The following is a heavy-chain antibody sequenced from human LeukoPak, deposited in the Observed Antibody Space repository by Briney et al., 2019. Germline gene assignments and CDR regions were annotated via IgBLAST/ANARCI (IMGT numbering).Heavy chain of an antibody. V-gene: IGHV4-38-2*02. CDR3: ARECSGGSCYSSGHDAFDI. J-gene: IGHJ3*02. Sequence: SETLSLTCTVSGYSISSGYYWGWIRQPPGKGLEWIGSIYHSGSTYYNPSLKSRVTISVDTSKNQFSLKLSSVTAADTAVYYCARECSGGSCYSSGHDAFDIWGQGTMVTVSS. CDR2: IYHSGST. CDR1: GYSISSGYY. D-gene: IGHD2-15*01.